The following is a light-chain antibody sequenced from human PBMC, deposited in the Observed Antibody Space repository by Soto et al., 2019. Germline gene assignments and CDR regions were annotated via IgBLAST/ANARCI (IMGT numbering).Light chain of an antibody. CDR2: DTS. Sequence: EIVLTQSPGTLSLSPGERATLSCRASQRVISTHLAWYQQKPGLAPRLLIYDTSSRASGIPDRFSGSGSGTDFTLTISRLEPEDFAVYCCQQFDGSLWTFGQGTKVEIK. J-gene: IGKJ1*01. V-gene: IGKV3-20*01. CDR1: QRVISTH. CDR3: QQFDGSLWT.